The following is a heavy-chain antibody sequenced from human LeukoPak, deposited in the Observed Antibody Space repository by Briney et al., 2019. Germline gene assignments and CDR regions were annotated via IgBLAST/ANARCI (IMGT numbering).Heavy chain of an antibody. CDR2: IYYGGST. Sequence: SETLSVTCTVSGGTISSSSYYWGWIRQPPGKGLEWIGSIYYGGSTYYNPSLKSRVTISVDTSKNQFSLKLSSVTAADTAVYYCARAGSGSPVDYWGQGTLVTVSS. CDR1: GGTISSSSYY. CDR3: ARAGSGSPVDY. D-gene: IGHD3-10*01. V-gene: IGHV4-39*01. J-gene: IGHJ4*02.